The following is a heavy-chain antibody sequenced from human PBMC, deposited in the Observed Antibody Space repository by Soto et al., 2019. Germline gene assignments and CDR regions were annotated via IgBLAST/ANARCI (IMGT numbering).Heavy chain of an antibody. J-gene: IGHJ4*02. V-gene: IGHV4-30-2*01. Sequence: QLQLQESGSGLVXXSXTXXXXCAVSGGSISSGGSSWSWIRQPPGKGLEWIGYIYHSGSTYYNPSLKSRVTISVDRSKNQFSLKLSSVTAADTAVYYCARAGDSSGPVALGYWGQGTLVTVSS. D-gene: IGHD6-19*01. CDR2: IYHSGST. CDR1: GGSISSGGSS. CDR3: ARAGDSSGPVALGY.